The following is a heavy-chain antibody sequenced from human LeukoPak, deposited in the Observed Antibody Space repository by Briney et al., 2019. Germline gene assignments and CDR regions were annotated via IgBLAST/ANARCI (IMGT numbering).Heavy chain of an antibody. CDR2: ISGSGGST. D-gene: IGHD6-25*01. CDR1: GFTFINYG. Sequence: GSLRLSCAASGFTFINYGMNWVRQPPGKGLEWVSGISGSGGSTYSADSVKGRFIISRDNSKNMMYLQMNSLRAGDTAVYYCARVLTARSGGYDAFDIWGQGTMVTVSS. V-gene: IGHV3-23*01. J-gene: IGHJ3*02. CDR3: ARVLTARSGGYDAFDI.